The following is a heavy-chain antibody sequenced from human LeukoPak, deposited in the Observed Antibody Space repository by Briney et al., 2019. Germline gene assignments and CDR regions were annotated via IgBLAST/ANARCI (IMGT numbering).Heavy chain of an antibody. CDR1: GFTFGKYW. V-gene: IGHV3-7*03. J-gene: IGHJ4*02. CDR3: ARDQYDTWSRRGNFDS. D-gene: IGHD3-3*01. CDR2: IKLDGSEK. Sequence: GGSLRLSCVASGFTFGKYWMSWVRQAPGKGLEWVANIKLDGSEKNYVDSVKGRFTISRDNTKNSLYLQMDSLRVEDTAVFYCARDQYDTWSRRGNFDSWGQGTLVTVSS.